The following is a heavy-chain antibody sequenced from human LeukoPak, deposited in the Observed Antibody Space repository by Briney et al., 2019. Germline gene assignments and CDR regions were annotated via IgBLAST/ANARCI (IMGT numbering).Heavy chain of an antibody. V-gene: IGHV4-39*01. CDR3: ARHRRYCSSTSCYEWFDP. J-gene: IGHJ5*02. D-gene: IGHD2-2*01. CDR1: GGSFSGYY. Sequence: SETLSLTCAVYGGSFSGYYWGWIRQPPGKGLEWIGSIYYSGSTYYNPSLKSRVTISVDTSKNQFSLKLSSVTAADTAVYYCARHRRYCSSTSCYEWFDPWGQGTLVTVSS. CDR2: IYYSGST.